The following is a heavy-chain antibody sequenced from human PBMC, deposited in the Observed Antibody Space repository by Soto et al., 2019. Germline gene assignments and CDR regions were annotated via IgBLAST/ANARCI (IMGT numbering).Heavy chain of an antibody. Sequence: QVQLVQSGAEVKKPGSSVKVSCKASGGTFSSYTISWVRQSPGQGLEWMGRIIPILGIANYAQKFQGIVTITADKSTSTAYMELSSLRSEDTAVYYCARSWTYYDYIWGSYLSYWGQGTLVTVSS. J-gene: IGHJ4*02. CDR1: GGTFSSYT. V-gene: IGHV1-69*02. D-gene: IGHD3-16*01. CDR2: IIPILGIA. CDR3: ARSWTYYDYIWGSYLSY.